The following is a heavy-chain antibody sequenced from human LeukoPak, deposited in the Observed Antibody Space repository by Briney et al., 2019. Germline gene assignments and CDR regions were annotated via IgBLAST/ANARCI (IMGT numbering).Heavy chain of an antibody. V-gene: IGHV3-11*01. D-gene: IGHD3-10*01. CDR1: GFTFSDYY. J-gene: IGHJ6*03. CDR2: ISSSGSTI. CDR3: ASVYGSGSYYTDYYYYYYMDV. Sequence: GGSLRLSCAASGFTFSDYYMSWIRQAPGKGLEWVSYISSSGSTIYYADSVKGRFTISRDNAKNSLYLQMNSLRAEDTAVYYCASVYGSGSYYTDYYYYYYMDVWGKGTTVTVSS.